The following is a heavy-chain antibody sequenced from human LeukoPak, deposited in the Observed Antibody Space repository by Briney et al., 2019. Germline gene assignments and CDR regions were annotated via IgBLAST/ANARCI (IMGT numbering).Heavy chain of an antibody. CDR2: INPNSGGA. CDR3: ARDRARVTGLEYFDY. CDR1: GYTFTDYY. V-gene: IGHV1-2*06. Sequence: GPSVKVSCKASGYTFTDYYMHWVRQAPGQGLEWMGRINPNSGGANYAQKFQGRVTMTWDTSITTVYMELTRLISDAAAVYYCARDRARVTGLEYFDYWGQGALVTVSS. J-gene: IGHJ4*02. D-gene: IGHD1-14*01.